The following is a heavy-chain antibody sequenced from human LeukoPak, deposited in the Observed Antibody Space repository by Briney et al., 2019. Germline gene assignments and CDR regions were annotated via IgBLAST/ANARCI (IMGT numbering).Heavy chain of an antibody. D-gene: IGHD7-27*01. CDR2: IRSDTKTI. V-gene: IGHV3-48*01. CDR1: GFTFNNDP. J-gene: IGHJ4*02. Sequence: GGSLRLSCAASGFTFNNDPMNWVRQAPVKVLEWVAHIRSDTKTIVYADSVKGRFIISRDNAKNSLSLQMNSLRVEDTAVYYCARDQNWDFDYWGQGTLVTVSS. CDR3: ARDQNWDFDY.